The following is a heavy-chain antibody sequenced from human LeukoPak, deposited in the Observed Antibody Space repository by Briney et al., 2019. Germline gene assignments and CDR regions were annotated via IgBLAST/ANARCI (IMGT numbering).Heavy chain of an antibody. D-gene: IGHD3-22*01. CDR3: ASSSGYYGSRYYFDY. Sequence: GGSLRLSCAASGFTFSYYSMNWVRQAPGKGLEWVSSISSSSSYIYYADSVRGRFTISRDNAKNSLYLQMNSLRAEDTAVYYCASSSGYYGSRYYFDYWGQGTLVTVSS. V-gene: IGHV3-21*01. J-gene: IGHJ4*02. CDR2: ISSSSSYI. CDR1: GFTFSYYS.